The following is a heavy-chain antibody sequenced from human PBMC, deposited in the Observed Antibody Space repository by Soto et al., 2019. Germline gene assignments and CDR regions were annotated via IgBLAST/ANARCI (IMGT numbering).Heavy chain of an antibody. V-gene: IGHV3-15*07. CDR1: GFSVTDAW. CDR3: TIPTPDTSMVTSYYYFAMHV. D-gene: IGHD5-18*01. CDR2: IKSKFDGGST. J-gene: IGHJ6*02. Sequence: DVQLLESGGGLVEPGGSLRLSCAVSGFSVTDAWMNWVRQVPGKGLAWVGRIKSKFDGGSTDYAAPVKGRFTISKDDSKNTLYLHMNSLNTAATAAYYRTIPTPDTSMVTSYYYFAMHVWGPGTTVSVSS.